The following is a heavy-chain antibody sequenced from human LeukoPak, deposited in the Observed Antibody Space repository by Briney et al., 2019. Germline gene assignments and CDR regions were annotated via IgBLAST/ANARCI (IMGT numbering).Heavy chain of an antibody. CDR3: ARYSFGLAARYNI. V-gene: IGHV4-30-4*01. D-gene: IGHD6-25*01. CDR2: IYYSGST. Sequence: PSETLSLTCTVSGGSISSGDYYWSWIRQPPGKGLEWIGYIYYSGSTYYNPSLKSRVTISVDTSKNQFSLKLSSVTAADTAVYYCARYSFGLAARYNIWGQGTLVTVSS. CDR1: GGSISSGDYY. J-gene: IGHJ4*02.